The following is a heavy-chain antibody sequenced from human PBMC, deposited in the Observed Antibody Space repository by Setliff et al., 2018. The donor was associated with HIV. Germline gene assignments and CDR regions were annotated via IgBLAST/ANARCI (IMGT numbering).Heavy chain of an antibody. CDR3: VRSGYYWNTSPSF. CDR2: IYYSGSA. CDR1: GGSIRSIDYF. D-gene: IGHD1-1*01. J-gene: IGHJ4*01. V-gene: IGHV4-39*01. Sequence: SETLSLTCTVSGGSIRSIDYFWGWIRQPPGKGLEWIGNIYYSGSAYYNPSLKSRLTISVDTSKNQFSLKLNSVTAADTAVYYCVRSGYYWNTSPSFWGHGTLVTVSS.